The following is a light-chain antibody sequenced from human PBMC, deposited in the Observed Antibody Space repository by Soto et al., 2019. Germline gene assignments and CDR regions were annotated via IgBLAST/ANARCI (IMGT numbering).Light chain of an antibody. V-gene: IGKV3-15*01. CDR2: GAS. CDR3: QQDSTWPLT. CDR1: QSVSRF. Sequence: EIVMTQSPATLSVSPGERVTLSCRASQSVSRFLAWYQQKPGQAPRLLIYGASIRATGVPATFSGSGSGTEFTLSISSLQSEHLGVYYCQQDSTWPLTFGGGTKVDI. J-gene: IGKJ4*01.